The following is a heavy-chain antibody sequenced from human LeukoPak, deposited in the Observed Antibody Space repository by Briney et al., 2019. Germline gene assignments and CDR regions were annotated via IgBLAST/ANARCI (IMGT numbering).Heavy chain of an antibody. V-gene: IGHV4-38-2*02. Sequence: SETLSLTCTVSGYSISSGYYWGWIRQPPGKGLEWIGSIYHSGSTYYNPSLKSRVTISVDTSKNQFSLKLSSVTAADTAVYYCARDGYYGSGSYYNRANYYYYMDVWGKGTTVTISS. CDR2: IYHSGST. CDR3: ARDGYYGSGSYYNRANYYYYMDV. CDR1: GYSISSGYY. J-gene: IGHJ6*03. D-gene: IGHD3-10*01.